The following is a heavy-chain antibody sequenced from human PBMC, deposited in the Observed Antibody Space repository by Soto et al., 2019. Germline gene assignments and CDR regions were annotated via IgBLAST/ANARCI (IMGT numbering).Heavy chain of an antibody. D-gene: IGHD3-3*01. CDR2: ISYDGSNK. CDR3: VREIERLLGY. V-gene: IGHV3-30-3*01. J-gene: IGHJ4*02. Sequence: GGSLRLSCAASGFTFSSYAMHWVRQAPGKGLEWMAVISYDGSNKYYADSVKGRFTISRDNSKNTLYLQMNSLRVEDTAVYYCVREIERLLGYWGQGTLVTVSS. CDR1: GFTFSSYA.